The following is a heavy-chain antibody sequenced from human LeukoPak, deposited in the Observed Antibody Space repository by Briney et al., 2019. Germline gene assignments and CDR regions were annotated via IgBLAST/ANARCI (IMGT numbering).Heavy chain of an antibody. CDR2: IYHSGST. CDR1: GGSISSGGYS. Sequence: PSQTLSLTCAVSGGSISSGGYSWSWIRQPPGKGLEWIGYIYHSGSTYYNPSLKSRVTISVDRSKNQFSLKLSSVTAADTAVYYCARRGPLGYCSGGSCPTGYAFDIWGQGTMVTVSS. CDR3: ARRGPLGYCSGGSCPTGYAFDI. V-gene: IGHV4-30-2*01. J-gene: IGHJ3*02. D-gene: IGHD2-15*01.